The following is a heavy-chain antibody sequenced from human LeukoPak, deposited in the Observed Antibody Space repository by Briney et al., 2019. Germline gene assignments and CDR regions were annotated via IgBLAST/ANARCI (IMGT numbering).Heavy chain of an antibody. J-gene: IGHJ4*02. CDR2: INHSGYT. V-gene: IGHV4-34*01. D-gene: IGHD4-17*01. CDR3: TRMTTGHDY. Sequence: SETLSLTCAVSGVSFNDYYWSWVRQTPGKGLEWIGEINHSGYTNDSPSLKSRVTLSIDTSRKQFSLNLGSVTVADTGIYYCTRMTTGHDYWGQGTLVTVSS. CDR1: GVSFNDYY.